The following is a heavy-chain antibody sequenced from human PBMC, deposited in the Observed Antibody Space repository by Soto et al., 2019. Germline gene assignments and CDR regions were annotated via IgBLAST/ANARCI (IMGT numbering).Heavy chain of an antibody. J-gene: IGHJ4*02. V-gene: IGHV3-66*01. CDR2: IYSGGST. CDR3: AREPNVEMATILIGPGSGNDDY. CDR1: GFTVSSTY. Sequence: GGSLRLSCAASGFTVSSTYMSGVRQAPGKGLEWVSVIYSGGSTYYADSVKGRFTISRDNSKNTLYLQMNSLRAEDTAVYYCAREPNVEMATILIGPGSGNDDYWGQGT. D-gene: IGHD5-12*01.